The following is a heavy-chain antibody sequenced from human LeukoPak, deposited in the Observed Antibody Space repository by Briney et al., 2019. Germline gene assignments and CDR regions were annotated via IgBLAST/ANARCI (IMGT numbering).Heavy chain of an antibody. D-gene: IGHD6-19*01. J-gene: IGHJ4*02. Sequence: PGGSLRLSRAASGFTFSSYSMNWVRQAPGKGLEWVSSISSSSSYIYCADSVKGRFTISRDNAKNSLYLQMNSLRAEDTAVYYCARDRGPSRIAVAGTEFDYWGQGTLVTVSS. V-gene: IGHV3-21*01. CDR2: ISSSSSYI. CDR3: ARDRGPSRIAVAGTEFDY. CDR1: GFTFSSYS.